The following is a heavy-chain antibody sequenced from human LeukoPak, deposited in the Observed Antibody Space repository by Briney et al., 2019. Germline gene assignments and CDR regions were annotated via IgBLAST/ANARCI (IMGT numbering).Heavy chain of an antibody. J-gene: IGHJ4*02. CDR2: ISGSGGST. V-gene: IGHV3-23*01. Sequence: QTGGSLRLSCAASGFTFSSYAMSWVRQAPGKGLEWVSAISGSGGSTYYADSVKGRFTISRDNSKNTLYLQMNSLRAEDTAVYYCAKDPAPMVRGVISGDFGYWGQGTLVTVSS. CDR3: AKDPAPMVRGVISGDFGY. D-gene: IGHD3-10*01. CDR1: GFTFSSYA.